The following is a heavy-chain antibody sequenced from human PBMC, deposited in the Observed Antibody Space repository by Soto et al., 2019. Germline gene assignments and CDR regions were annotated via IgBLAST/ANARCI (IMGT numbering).Heavy chain of an antibody. CDR3: ARESPYGDYVDAFDI. V-gene: IGHV1-18*01. D-gene: IGHD4-17*01. J-gene: IGHJ3*02. Sequence: ASVKVSGKASGYTSTSYGISWVRQAPGQGRKCMGWISAYKSNTNYAQKHQGRVTMTTDTSTSTAYMELRSLRSVDTAVYYCARESPYGDYVDAFDIWGQGTMVTVSS. CDR2: ISAYKSNT. CDR1: GYTSTSYG.